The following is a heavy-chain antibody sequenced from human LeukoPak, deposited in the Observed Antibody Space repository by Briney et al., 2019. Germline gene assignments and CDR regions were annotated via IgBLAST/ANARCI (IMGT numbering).Heavy chain of an antibody. CDR3: ARRRTIFGGDV. CDR1: GFTFSTYS. Sequence: GESLRLSCAASGFTFSTYSMNWLRLAPGKGLEWVSSISPDSNYKYYVDSVKGRFTISRDNAKNSLYLQMNSLRAEDTAVYYCARRRTIFGGDVWGKGTTVTVSS. D-gene: IGHD3-3*01. V-gene: IGHV3-21*01. J-gene: IGHJ6*04. CDR2: ISPDSNYK.